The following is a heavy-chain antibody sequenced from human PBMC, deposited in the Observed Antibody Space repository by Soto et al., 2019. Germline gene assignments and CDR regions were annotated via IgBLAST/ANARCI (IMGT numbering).Heavy chain of an antibody. V-gene: IGHV1-18*01. CDR2: ISAYNGNT. D-gene: IGHD3-10*01. Sequence: ASVKVSCKASGYTFTSYGISWVRQAPGQGLEWMGWISAYNGNTNYAQKLQGRVTMTTETSTSTAYLQWSRLKASDTAIYYCARLAGPTIGVDYWGQGTLVTVSS. J-gene: IGHJ4*02. CDR3: ARLAGPTIGVDY. CDR1: GYTFTSYG.